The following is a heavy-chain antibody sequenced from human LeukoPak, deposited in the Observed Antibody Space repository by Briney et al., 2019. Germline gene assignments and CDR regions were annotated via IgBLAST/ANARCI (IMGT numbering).Heavy chain of an antibody. Sequence: SETLSLTCTVSGGSISSYCWSWIRQPPGKGLEWVGYIYYSGSTNYNPSLKSRVTISVDTSKNQFSLKLSSVTAADTAVYYCARAHPSDAFDIWGQGTMVTVSS. V-gene: IGHV4-59*01. CDR2: IYYSGST. CDR3: ARAHPSDAFDI. CDR1: GGSISSYC. J-gene: IGHJ3*02.